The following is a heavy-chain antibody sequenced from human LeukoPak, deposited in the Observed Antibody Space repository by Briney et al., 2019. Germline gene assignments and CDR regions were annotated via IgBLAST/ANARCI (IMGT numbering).Heavy chain of an antibody. D-gene: IGHD6-19*01. CDR2: IRSKAYGGTT. Sequence: GGSLRLSCTASGFTFGDYAMSWARQAPGKGLEWVGFIRSKAYGGTTEYAASVKGRFTISRDDSKSIAYLQMNSLKTEDTAVYYCTRASEQWLGRLDYWGQGTLVTVSS. V-gene: IGHV3-49*04. J-gene: IGHJ4*02. CDR3: TRASEQWLGRLDY. CDR1: GFTFGDYA.